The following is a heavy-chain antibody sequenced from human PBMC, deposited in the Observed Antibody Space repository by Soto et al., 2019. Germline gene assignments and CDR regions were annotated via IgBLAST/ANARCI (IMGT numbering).Heavy chain of an antibody. D-gene: IGHD3-3*01. Sequence: ASVKVSCKASGYTFTSYDINWVRQATGQGLEWMGWMNPNSGNTGYAQKFQGRVTMTRNTSISTAYMELSSLRSEDTAVYYCAAVQYYDFWSGYFLVSGDYYYYYGMDVWGQGTTVTVSS. CDR2: MNPNSGNT. CDR1: GYTFTSYD. J-gene: IGHJ6*02. CDR3: AAVQYYDFWSGYFLVSGDYYYYYGMDV. V-gene: IGHV1-8*01.